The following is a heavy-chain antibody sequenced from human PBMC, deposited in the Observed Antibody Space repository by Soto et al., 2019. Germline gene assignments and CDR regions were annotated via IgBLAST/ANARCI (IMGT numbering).Heavy chain of an antibody. J-gene: IGHJ4*02. CDR1: GLPVSSNY. CDR3: ARGYRVEGAYGAGAFFDY. CDR2: IYSGSNT. Sequence: EVQLVESGGDLVQPGRSLRLSCAASGLPVSSNYMSWVRQAPGKGLEWVSVIYSGSNTHYADSVKGRFTISRDNSKNTLYLQMDSLRAEDTAVYYCARGYRVEGAYGAGAFFDYWGQGTLVTVSS. V-gene: IGHV3-66*01. D-gene: IGHD1-26*01.